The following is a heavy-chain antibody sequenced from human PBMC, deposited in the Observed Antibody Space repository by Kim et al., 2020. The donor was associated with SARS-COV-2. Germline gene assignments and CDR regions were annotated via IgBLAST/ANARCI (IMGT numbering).Heavy chain of an antibody. CDR2: IYPGDSDT. CDR1: GYNFRDFW. CDR3: TRLSWGAGMIFHKEHREGRQGFDV. D-gene: IGHD1-26*01. V-gene: IGHV5-51*01. Sequence: GESLKIPCQGSGYNFRDFWIVWVRQMPGKGLEVMGIIYPGDSDTRYTPSFRGQVTISADNSISTAYLHWSSLKASDSAIYYCTRLSWGAGMIFHKEHREGRQGFDVWGQGTTVTVSS. J-gene: IGHJ6*02.